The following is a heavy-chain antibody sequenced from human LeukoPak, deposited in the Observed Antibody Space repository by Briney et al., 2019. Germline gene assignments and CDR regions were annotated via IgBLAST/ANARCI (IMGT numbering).Heavy chain of an antibody. Sequence: SETLSLTCTVSSGSISSGGYYWSWIRQHPEKRLEWIGYIYYSGSTCYNPSFKGQVTISVDTSKSHFYLKRSTLTASDTAVYYCARPKKGRLALGYWG. V-gene: IGHV4-31*01. CDR3: ARPKKGRLALGY. CDR1: SGSISSGGYY. D-gene: IGHD3-22*01. J-gene: IGHJ4*01. CDR2: IYYSGST.